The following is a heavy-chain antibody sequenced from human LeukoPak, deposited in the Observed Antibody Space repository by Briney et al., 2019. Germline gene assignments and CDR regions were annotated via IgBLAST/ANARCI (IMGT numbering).Heavy chain of an antibody. CDR2: ISYDGSNK. Sequence: SGGSLRLSCAASGFTFSSYVMHWVRQAPGKGLEWVAVISYDGSNKYYADSVKGRFTISRDNSKNTLYLQMYSLRAEDTAVYHCARDGSLDDFWSGYYFRFDYWGQGTLVTVSS. CDR3: ARDGSLDDFWSGYYFRFDY. CDR1: GFTFSSYV. J-gene: IGHJ4*02. D-gene: IGHD3-3*01. V-gene: IGHV3-30-3*01.